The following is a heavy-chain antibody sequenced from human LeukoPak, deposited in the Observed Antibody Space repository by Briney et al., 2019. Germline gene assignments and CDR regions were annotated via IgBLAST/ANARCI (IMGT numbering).Heavy chain of an antibody. V-gene: IGHV1-8*01. D-gene: IGHD3-22*01. Sequence: GASVKVSCKTSGYTFTTHDITWVRQATGQGLEWMGWMNPDSGDTDYAEQFQGRVAMTRDTSISTAYTELSSLRSEDTAVYYCARGLGDYYDTSGQYYAVAAHWGQGTQVTVSS. J-gene: IGHJ4*02. CDR3: ARGLGDYYDTSGQYYAVAAH. CDR1: GYTFTTHD. CDR2: MNPDSGDT.